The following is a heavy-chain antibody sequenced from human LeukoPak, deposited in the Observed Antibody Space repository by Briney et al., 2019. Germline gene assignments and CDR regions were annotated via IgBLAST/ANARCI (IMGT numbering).Heavy chain of an antibody. D-gene: IGHD2-2*01. J-gene: IGHJ4*02. CDR3: AGTRDIVVVPAAMPIFDY. Sequence: SETLSLTCAVYGGSFSGYYWSWIRQPPGKGLEWIGEINHSGSTNYNPSLNSRVTISVDTSKNQFSLKLSSVAAAETAVYYCAGTRDIVVVPAAMPIFDYWGQGTLVTVSS. CDR1: GGSFSGYY. V-gene: IGHV4-34*01. CDR2: INHSGST.